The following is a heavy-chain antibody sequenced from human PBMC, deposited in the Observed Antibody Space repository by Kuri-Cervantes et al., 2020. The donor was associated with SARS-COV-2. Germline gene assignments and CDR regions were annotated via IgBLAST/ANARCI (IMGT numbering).Heavy chain of an antibody. CDR3: ARAPTGYSGYDWGGFDY. CDR2: IYRTGST. D-gene: IGHD5-12*01. CDR1: GGSISSGGYS. V-gene: IGHV4-30-2*01. Sequence: LRLSCVVSGGSISSGGYSWSWIRQPPGKGLEWIGYIYRTGSTNYNPSLKSRVSISVDTSKNQFSLRLRSVTAADSAVYYCARAPTGYSGYDWGGFDYWGQGTLVTVSS. J-gene: IGHJ4*02.